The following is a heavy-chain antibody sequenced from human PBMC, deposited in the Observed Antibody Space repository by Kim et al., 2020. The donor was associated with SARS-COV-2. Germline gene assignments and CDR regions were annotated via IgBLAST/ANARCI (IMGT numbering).Heavy chain of an antibody. J-gene: IGHJ3*01. Sequence: GGSLRLSCAGSGFIFSSFEINWVRQAPGKGLEWVSYISCSGYDKNSAETVKRRFTITRDNAKHSRYMQKDSLRAEDTAVYYCVGDVGEFSGAPSDNAFDVWGQGTMVTVSS. CDR1: GFIFSSFE. CDR3: VGDVGEFSGAPSDNAFDV. CDR2: ISCSGYDK. V-gene: IGHV3-48*03. D-gene: IGHD2-15*01.